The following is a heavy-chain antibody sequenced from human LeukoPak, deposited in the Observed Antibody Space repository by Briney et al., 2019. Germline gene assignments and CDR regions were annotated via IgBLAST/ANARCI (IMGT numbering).Heavy chain of an antibody. D-gene: IGHD2-2*01. J-gene: IGHJ6*03. CDR2: IYHSGST. CDR1: GGSISSGGYY. CDR3: TRVVVPAAKGYYYYMDV. V-gene: IGHV4-30-2*01. Sequence: SETLSLTCTVSGGSISSGGYYWSWIRQPPGKGLEWIGYIYHSGSTYYNPSLKSRVTISVDRSKNQFSLKLSSVTAADTAVYYCTRVVVPAAKGYYYYMDVWGKGTTVTVSS.